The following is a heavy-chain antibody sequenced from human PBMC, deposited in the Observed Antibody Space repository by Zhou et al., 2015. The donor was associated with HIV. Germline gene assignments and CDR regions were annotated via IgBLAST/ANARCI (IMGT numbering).Heavy chain of an antibody. CDR2: IIPIFGTA. J-gene: IGHJ4*02. V-gene: IGHV1-69*01. D-gene: IGHD3-22*01. CDR1: GGTFSSYA. CDR3: ARGPAPFYYDSSGRYYFDY. Sequence: QVQLVQSGAEVKKPGSSVKVSCKASGGTFSSYAISWVRQAPGQGLEWMGGIIPIFGTANYAQKFQGRVTITADESTSTAYMELSSLRSEDTAVYYCARGPAPFYYDSSGRYYFDYWGQGTLVTVSS.